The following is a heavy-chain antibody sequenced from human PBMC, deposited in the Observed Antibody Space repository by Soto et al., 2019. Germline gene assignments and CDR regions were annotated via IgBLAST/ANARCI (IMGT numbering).Heavy chain of an antibody. CDR2: IYYSGST. Sequence: QLQLQESGPGLVKPSETLSLTCTVSGGSISSSSYYWGWIRQPPGKGLEWIGSIYYSGSTYYNPSLKRRVTISVDTSKNQFSLKLSSVTAADTAVYYCARQLFPAAYCGGDCYSGWYFDLWGRGTLVTVSS. CDR1: GGSISSSSYY. V-gene: IGHV4-39*01. J-gene: IGHJ2*01. CDR3: ARQLFPAAYCGGDCYSGWYFDL. D-gene: IGHD2-21*02.